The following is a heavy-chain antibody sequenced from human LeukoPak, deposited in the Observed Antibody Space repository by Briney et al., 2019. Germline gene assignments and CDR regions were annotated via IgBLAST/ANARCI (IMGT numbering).Heavy chain of an antibody. V-gene: IGHV4-34*01. CDR3: ARAKFIAARPDVGFYY. D-gene: IGHD6-6*01. J-gene: IGHJ4*02. Sequence: SETLSLTFAVYGGSFSTYYWTWIRQPPGKGLEWVGEINHIGSTNYNPSLKSRVTISIDTSKNQFSLKLSSVTAADTAVYYCARAKFIAARPDVGFYYWGQGTLVTVSS. CDR2: INHIGST. CDR1: GGSFSTYY.